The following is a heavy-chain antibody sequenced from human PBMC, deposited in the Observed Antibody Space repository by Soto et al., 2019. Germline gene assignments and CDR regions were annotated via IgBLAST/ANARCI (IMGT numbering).Heavy chain of an antibody. CDR3: AKPTNAWYAGAY. D-gene: IGHD6-13*01. CDR2: ISGSGGST. Sequence: WWSLRLSCPASVFAFSSSAMSWFRQAPGKGLEWVSAISGSGGSTYYADSVKGRFTISRDNSKNTLFLHMNSLRAEDTAVFYCAKPTNAWYAGAYWGQGTLVTVSS. J-gene: IGHJ4*02. CDR1: VFAFSSSA. V-gene: IGHV3-23*01.